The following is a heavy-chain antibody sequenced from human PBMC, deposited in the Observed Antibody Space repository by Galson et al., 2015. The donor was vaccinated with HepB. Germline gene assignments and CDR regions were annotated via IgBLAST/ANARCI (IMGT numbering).Heavy chain of an antibody. V-gene: IGHV3-7*03. CDR1: GFTLSRHC. CDR2: IKGDGSDK. CDR3: VRDWGDGPLGLCMDV. Sequence: SLRLSCAASGFTLSRHCMSWVRQAPGKGLVWVAIIKGDGSDKFYVDSVKGRFTISRDNAKNTLTLELNSLTVEDTATYYCVRDWGDGPLGLCMDVWGQGTTVTVS. D-gene: IGHD3-10*01. J-gene: IGHJ6*02.